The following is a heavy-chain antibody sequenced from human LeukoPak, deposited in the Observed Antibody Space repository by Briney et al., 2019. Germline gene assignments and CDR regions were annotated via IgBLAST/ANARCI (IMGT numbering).Heavy chain of an antibody. D-gene: IGHD3-10*01. V-gene: IGHV3-30*18. J-gene: IGHJ4*02. CDR1: GFTFSSYG. Sequence: PGRSLRLSCAASGFTFSSYGMHWVRQAPGKGLEWVAVISYDGSNKYYADSVKGRFTISRDNSKNTLYLQMNSLRAEDTAVYYCAKEPTPMVRGVNSFFDYWGQGTLVTVSS. CDR2: ISYDGSNK. CDR3: AKEPTPMVRGVNSFFDY.